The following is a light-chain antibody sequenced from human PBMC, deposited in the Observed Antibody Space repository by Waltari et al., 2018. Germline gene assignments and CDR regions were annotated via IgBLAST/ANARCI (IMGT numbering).Light chain of an antibody. Sequence: IVMTQSPDFLAVSLGERATINCKTSQSVLDRSKTKNYLAWYKQKTGKLPKLLIYWASTRESVVPDRFSGSGTGTDFTLTISSLQAEDVAVYYCQQYQSTPPEYAFGQGTKLEI. J-gene: IGKJ2*01. V-gene: IGKV4-1*01. CDR3: QQYQSTPPEYA. CDR2: WAS. CDR1: QSVLDRSKTKNY.